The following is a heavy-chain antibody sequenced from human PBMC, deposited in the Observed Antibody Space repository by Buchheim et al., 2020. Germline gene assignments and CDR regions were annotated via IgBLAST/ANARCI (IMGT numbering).Heavy chain of an antibody. Sequence: EVQLVDSGGGLVQPGGSLRLSCAASGFTFSDYAMSWVRQAPGKGLEWVSVISISGTTYYAESVKGRFTVSRDNSKNMLYLQLSSLGAEDTAVYYCVKHGYSNYMPYWGQGTL. CDR2: ISISGTT. CDR1: GFTFSDYA. D-gene: IGHD4-11*01. CDR3: VKHGYSNYMPY. J-gene: IGHJ4*02. V-gene: IGHV3-23*04.